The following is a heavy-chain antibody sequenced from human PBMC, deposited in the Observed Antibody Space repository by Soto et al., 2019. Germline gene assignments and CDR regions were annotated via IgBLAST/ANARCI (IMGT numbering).Heavy chain of an antibody. CDR1: GFTFSSYG. D-gene: IGHD3-10*01. CDR3: ARWAMVRGVIPYNWFDP. CDR2: IWYDGSNK. J-gene: IGHJ5*02. Sequence: GGSLRLSCAASGFTFSSYGMHWVRQAPGKGLEWVAVIWYDGSNKYYAASVKGRFTISRDNSKNTLYLQMNSLRAEDTAVYYCARWAMVRGVIPYNWFDPWGQGTLVTVSS. V-gene: IGHV3-33*01.